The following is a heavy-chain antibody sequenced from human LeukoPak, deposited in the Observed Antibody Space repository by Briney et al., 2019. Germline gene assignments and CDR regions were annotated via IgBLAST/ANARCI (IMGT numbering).Heavy chain of an antibody. J-gene: IGHJ3*01. Sequence: SETLSLTCAVSEMSFSAYYWNWIRQSPGKGLEWIGEINYGGSTKYTPSLEGRGTILIDTSKNQFSLKLTSVTAADTAVYYCARGFPPGSGSRGSHAFDVWGQGTMVTVSS. CDR3: ARGFPPGSGSRGSHAFDV. CDR2: INYGGST. V-gene: IGHV4-34*01. CDR1: EMSFSAYY. D-gene: IGHD6-19*01.